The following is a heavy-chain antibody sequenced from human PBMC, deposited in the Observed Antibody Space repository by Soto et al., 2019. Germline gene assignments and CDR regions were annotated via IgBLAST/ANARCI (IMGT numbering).Heavy chain of an antibody. CDR1: GGSITTGGYY. CDR3: ARTKCSGGSCYSWSLDY. Sequence: SETLSLTCTVSGGSITTGGYYWSWIRQLPGKGLEWIGHRYYSESTYYNPSLKSRVSISLDTSKNQFSLKLSFVTAADTAMYYCARTKCSGGSCYSWSLDYWGQGTPVTV. J-gene: IGHJ4*02. CDR2: RYYSEST. V-gene: IGHV4-31*03. D-gene: IGHD2-15*01.